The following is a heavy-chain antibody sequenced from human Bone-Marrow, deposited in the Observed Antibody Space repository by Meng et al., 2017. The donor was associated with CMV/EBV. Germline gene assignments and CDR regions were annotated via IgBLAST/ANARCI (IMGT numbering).Heavy chain of an antibody. CDR2: IWYDGSKK. CDR1: GFTFSSYA. D-gene: IGHD6-13*01. Sequence: GESLKISCAASGFTFSSYAMSWVRQAPGKGLEWVAVIWYDGSKKYYADSLRGRFTISRDNSNNTLYLQMNSLRVEDTAVYYCAKGDYRSSWYGISDAYYYVMDVWGQGTTVTVSS. V-gene: IGHV3-33*06. J-gene: IGHJ6*02. CDR3: AKGDYRSSWYGISDAYYYVMDV.